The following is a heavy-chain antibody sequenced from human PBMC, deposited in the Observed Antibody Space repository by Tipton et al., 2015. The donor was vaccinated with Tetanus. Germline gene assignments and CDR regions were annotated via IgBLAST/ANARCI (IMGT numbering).Heavy chain of an antibody. Sequence: QLVQSGAEMKKPGESLNISCKASGYNFATFWIGWVRQRPGKGLEWMGIIFPGASDVRYSPTFEGQATISADRSTNTAYLQWSSLKASDTAMYYCARLHLRTFASSSGYWGQGTLVTVSS. CDR3: ARLHLRTFASSSGY. V-gene: IGHV5-51*01. J-gene: IGHJ4*02. D-gene: IGHD6-6*01. CDR1: GYNFATFW. CDR2: IFPGASDV.